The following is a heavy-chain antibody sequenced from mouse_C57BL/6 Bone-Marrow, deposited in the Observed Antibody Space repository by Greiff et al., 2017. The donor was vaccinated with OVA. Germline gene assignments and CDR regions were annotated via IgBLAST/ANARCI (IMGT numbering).Heavy chain of an antibody. CDR3: ANDYYGSSYWYFDV. CDR2: IDPSDSYT. J-gene: IGHJ1*03. D-gene: IGHD1-1*01. CDR1: GYTFTSYW. V-gene: IGHV1-69*01. Sequence: VQLQQPGAELFMPGASVKLSCKASGYTFTSYWMHWVKQRPGQGLEWIGEIDPSDSYTNYNQKFKGKSTLTVDKSSSTAYMQLSSLTSEDSAVYYCANDYYGSSYWYFDVWGTGTTVTVSS.